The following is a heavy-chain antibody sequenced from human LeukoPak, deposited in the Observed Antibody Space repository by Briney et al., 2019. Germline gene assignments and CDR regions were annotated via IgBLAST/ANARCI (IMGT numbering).Heavy chain of an antibody. CDR1: GYTFTSYD. D-gene: IGHD6-6*01. J-gene: IGHJ4*02. CDR3: ARLGSSSSGVDY. Sequence: ASVKVSCKASGYTFTSYDINWVRQAPGQGLEWMGGIIPIFGTANYAQKFQGRVTITTDESTSTAYMELSSLRSEDTAVYYCARLGSSSSGVDYWGQGTLVTVSS. CDR2: IIPIFGTA. V-gene: IGHV1-69*05.